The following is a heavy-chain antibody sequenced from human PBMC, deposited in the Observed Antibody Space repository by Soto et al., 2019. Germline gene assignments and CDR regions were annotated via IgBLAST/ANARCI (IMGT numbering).Heavy chain of an antibody. CDR2: INHSGST. D-gene: IGHD1-26*01. CDR3: ARGAGSGANFDY. Sequence: PSETLSLTCAVYGGSFSGYYWSWIRQPPGKGLEWIGEINHSGSTNYNPSLKSRVTISVDTSKNQFSLKLSSVTAADTAVYYCARGAGSGANFDYWGPGTRVTVSS. V-gene: IGHV4-34*01. J-gene: IGHJ4*02. CDR1: GGSFSGYY.